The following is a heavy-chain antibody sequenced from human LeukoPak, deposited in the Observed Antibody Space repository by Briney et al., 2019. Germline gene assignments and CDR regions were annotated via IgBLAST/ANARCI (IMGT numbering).Heavy chain of an antibody. CDR2: ISYDGSNK. CDR1: GFTFSSYG. CDR3: AKDRESIGGPSTYFDY. V-gene: IGHV3-30*18. D-gene: IGHD3-16*01. J-gene: IGHJ4*02. Sequence: GGSLRLSCAASGFTFSSYGMHWVRQAPGKGLEWVAVISYDGSNKYYADSVKGRFTISRDNSKNTLYLQMNSLRAEDTAVYYCAKDRESIGGPSTYFDYWGQGTLVTVSS.